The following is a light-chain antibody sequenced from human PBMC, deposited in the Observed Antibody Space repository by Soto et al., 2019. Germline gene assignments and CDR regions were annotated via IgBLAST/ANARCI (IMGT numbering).Light chain of an antibody. CDR2: DAS. J-gene: IGKJ2*01. Sequence: EIVLTQSPATLSLSPGERATLSCRASQSVSSYLAWYQQKPGQAPRLLIYDASNRATGIPARFSGSGSGTDFTLTISSLQSEDLAVYYCQQYSSWYTFGQGTKLEIK. CDR1: QSVSSY. CDR3: QQYSSWYT. V-gene: IGKV3-11*01.